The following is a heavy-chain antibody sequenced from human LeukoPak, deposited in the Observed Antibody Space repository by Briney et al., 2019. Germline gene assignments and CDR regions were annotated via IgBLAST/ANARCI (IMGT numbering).Heavy chain of an antibody. Sequence: GGSLRLSCAASGITFSGSAMHRVRQASWKVLEWVGRIRSKANSYATAYTASVKGRFTISRDDSENTVYLQMNSLKTEDTAVYYCTRSEGKGFDYWGQGALVTVSS. V-gene: IGHV3-73*01. J-gene: IGHJ4*02. CDR3: TRSEGKGFDY. D-gene: IGHD3-3*01. CDR1: GITFSGSA. CDR2: IRSKANSYAT.